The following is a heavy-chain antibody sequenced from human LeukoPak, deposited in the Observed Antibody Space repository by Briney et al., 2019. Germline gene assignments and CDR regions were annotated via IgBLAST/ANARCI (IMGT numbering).Heavy chain of an antibody. CDR2: ISYDGSNK. CDR3: ASLGYCSGGSCSADYFDY. CDR1: GFTFSSYA. D-gene: IGHD2-15*01. Sequence: GGSLRLSCAASGFTFSSYAMHWVRQAPGKGLEWVAVISYDGSNKYYADSVKGQFTISRDNSKNTLYLQMNSLRAEDTAVYYCASLGYCSGGSCSADYFDYWGQGTLVTVSS. V-gene: IGHV3-30*04. J-gene: IGHJ4*02.